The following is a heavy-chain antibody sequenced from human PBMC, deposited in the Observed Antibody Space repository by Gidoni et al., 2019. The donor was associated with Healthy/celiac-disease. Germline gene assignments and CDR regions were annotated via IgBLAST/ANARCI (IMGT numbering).Heavy chain of an antibody. CDR3: AKGRRIAVAGTPSDY. CDR2: ISYDGSTK. V-gene: IGHV3-30*18. Sequence: QVQLVESGGGVVQPGRSLRRSCAAPGVTLSSYGMHWVRQAPGKGLEWVAVISYDGSTKYYADSVKGRFTISRDNSKNTLYLQMNSLRAEDTAVYYCAKGRRIAVAGTPSDYWGQGTLVTVSS. CDR1: GVTLSSYG. J-gene: IGHJ4*02. D-gene: IGHD6-19*01.